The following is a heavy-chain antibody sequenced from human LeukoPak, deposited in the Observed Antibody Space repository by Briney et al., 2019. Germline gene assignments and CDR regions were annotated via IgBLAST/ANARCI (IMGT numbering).Heavy chain of an antibody. CDR1: GFTFSSYG. Sequence: PGGSLRLSCAASGFTFSSYGMHWVRQAPGKGLEWVAVISYDGSNKYYADSVKGRFTISRDNSKNTLYLQMNSLRAEDTAVYYCXXXXREEGYYFDYWGQGTLVTVSS. CDR2: ISYDGSNK. J-gene: IGHJ4*02. V-gene: IGHV3-30*03. D-gene: IGHD1-26*01. CDR3: XXXXREEGYYFDY.